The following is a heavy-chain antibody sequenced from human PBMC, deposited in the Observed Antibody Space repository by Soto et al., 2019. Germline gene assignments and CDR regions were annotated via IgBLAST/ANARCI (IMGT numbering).Heavy chain of an antibody. CDR3: ARHRYCSGGSCYYFDY. CDR2: IYYSGST. J-gene: IGHJ4*02. D-gene: IGHD2-15*01. Sequence: PSETLSLTCTVSGGSISSYYWSWIRQPPGKGLEWIGYIYYSGSTNYNPSLKSRVTISVDTSKNQFSLKLSSVTAADTAVYYCARHRYCSGGSCYYFDYWGQGTLVTVSS. CDR1: GGSISSYY. V-gene: IGHV4-59*08.